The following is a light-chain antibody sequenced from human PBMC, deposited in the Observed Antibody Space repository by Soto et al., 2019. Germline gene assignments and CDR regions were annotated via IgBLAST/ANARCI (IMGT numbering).Light chain of an antibody. CDR3: QQFNSYPLT. Sequence: AIQLTQSPSSLSASVGDRVTITCRASQGISGALAWCQQKPGEAPKLLIYDASILESGVPSRFSGSGSGTDFTLTISSLQPEDFATYYCQQFNSYPLTFGQGTRLEIK. J-gene: IGKJ5*01. CDR2: DAS. V-gene: IGKV1-13*02. CDR1: QGISGA.